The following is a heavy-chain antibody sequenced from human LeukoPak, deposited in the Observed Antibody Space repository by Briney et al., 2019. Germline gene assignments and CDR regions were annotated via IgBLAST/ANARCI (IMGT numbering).Heavy chain of an antibody. CDR3: TASTWLQVDYYGMDV. V-gene: IGHV3-15*01. J-gene: IGHJ6*02. D-gene: IGHD5-18*01. CDR1: GFTFSNAW. CDR2: IKSKTDGGTT. Sequence: PGGSLRLSCAASGFTFSNAWMSWVRQAPGKGLEWVGRIKSKTDGGTTDYAAPVKGRSTISRDDSKNTLYLQMNSLKTEDTAVYYCTASTWLQVDYYGMDVWGQGTTVTVSS.